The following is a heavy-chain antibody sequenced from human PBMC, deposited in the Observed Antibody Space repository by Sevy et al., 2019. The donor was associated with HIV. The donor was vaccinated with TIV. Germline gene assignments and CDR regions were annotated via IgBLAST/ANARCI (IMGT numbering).Heavy chain of an antibody. CDR1: GFTFSDYY. V-gene: IGHV3-11*01. CDR2: IISSGSTI. CDR3: ARVGIQLWLPEDY. J-gene: IGHJ4*02. Sequence: GGSLRLSCAASGFTFSDYYMSWIRQAPGKGLEWVSYIISSGSTIYYADSVKGRFTISRDNAKNSLYLQMNSLRAEDTAVYYCARVGIQLWLPEDYWGQGTLVTVSS. D-gene: IGHD5-18*01.